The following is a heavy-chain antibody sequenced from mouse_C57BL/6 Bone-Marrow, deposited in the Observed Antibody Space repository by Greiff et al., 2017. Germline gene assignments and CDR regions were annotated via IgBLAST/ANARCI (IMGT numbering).Heavy chain of an antibody. V-gene: IGHV1-66*01. D-gene: IGHD4-1*01. J-gene: IGHJ2*01. CDR2: IYPGSGNT. Sequence: VQLQQSGPELVKPGASVKISCKASGYSITSYYINWVKQRPGQGLEWIGWIYPGSGNTKYNEKFKGNATLTADTSSSPAYMQLSSLTSVDSAVYYSAYWYFDDWGKGTTLTVSS. CDR3: AYWYFDD. CDR1: GYSITSYY.